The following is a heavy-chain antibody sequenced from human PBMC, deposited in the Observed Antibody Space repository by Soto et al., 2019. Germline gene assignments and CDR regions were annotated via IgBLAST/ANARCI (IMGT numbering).Heavy chain of an antibody. J-gene: IGHJ4*02. V-gene: IGHV3-30-3*01. Sequence: AGGSLRLSCAASGFTFSSYAMHWVRQAPGKGLEWVAVISYDGSNKYYADSVKGRFTISRDNSKNTLYLQMNSLRAEDTAVYYCASTAYCGGDCYSFLAYWGQGTLVTVSS. D-gene: IGHD2-21*02. CDR1: GFTFSSYA. CDR3: ASTAYCGGDCYSFLAY. CDR2: ISYDGSNK.